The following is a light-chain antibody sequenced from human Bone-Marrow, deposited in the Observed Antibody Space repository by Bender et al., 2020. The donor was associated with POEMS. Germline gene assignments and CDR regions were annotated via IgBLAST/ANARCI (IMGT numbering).Light chain of an antibody. V-gene: IGLV2-8*01. CDR3: CSFAGTHNYV. CDR1: SSDVGAYDF. Sequence: QSALTQPASVSGSPGQSVAISCTGTSSDVGAYDFVSWYQHHPGKAPRLIISEVTKRTSGVPDRFSGSKSGNTASLTIAGLQHEEEADDYCCSFAGTHNYVFGGGTKGTVL. CDR2: EVT. J-gene: IGLJ1*01.